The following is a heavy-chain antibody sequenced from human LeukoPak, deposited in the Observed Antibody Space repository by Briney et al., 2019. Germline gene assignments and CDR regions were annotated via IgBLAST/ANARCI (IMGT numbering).Heavy chain of an antibody. D-gene: IGHD3-10*01. CDR1: GFTFSSYS. CDR3: ARALGSFDY. J-gene: IGHJ4*02. CDR2: ISSSSSTI. Sequence: GSLRLSCAASGFTFSSYSMNWVRQAPGKGLEWVSYISSSSSTIYYADSVKGRFTISRDNAKNSLYLQMNSLRAEDTAVYYCARALGSFDYWGQGTLVTVSS. V-gene: IGHV3-48*01.